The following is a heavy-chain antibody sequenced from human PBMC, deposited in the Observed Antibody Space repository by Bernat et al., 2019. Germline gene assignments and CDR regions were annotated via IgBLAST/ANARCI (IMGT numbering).Heavy chain of an antibody. J-gene: IGHJ4*02. D-gene: IGHD2-2*01. V-gene: IGHV4-31*03. Sequence: QVQLQESGPGLVKPSQTLSLTCTVSGGSISSGGYYWSWIRQHPGKGLEWIGYIYYSGSTYYNPSLKSRVTISVDTSKNQFSLKLSSVTAADTAVYYCARDHCSSTSCHNFDYWGQGTTVTVSS. CDR3: ARDHCSSTSCHNFDY. CDR2: IYYSGST. CDR1: GGSISSGGYY.